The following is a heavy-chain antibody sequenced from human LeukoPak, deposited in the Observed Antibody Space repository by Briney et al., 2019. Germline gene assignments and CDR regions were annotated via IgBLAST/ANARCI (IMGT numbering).Heavy chain of an antibody. CDR1: GYTFSSYG. D-gene: IGHD5-18*01. J-gene: IGHJ4*02. CDR2: ISVYNGNT. CDR3: ARQVDIPMALPDY. V-gene: IGHV1-18*01. Sequence: ASVKVSCKASGYTFSSYGVIWVRQAPGQGLEWMGWISVYNGNTNYAQRLQGRVTMTTDTSTSTAYMELRSLRSDDTAIYYCARQVDIPMALPDYWGQGTLVTVSS.